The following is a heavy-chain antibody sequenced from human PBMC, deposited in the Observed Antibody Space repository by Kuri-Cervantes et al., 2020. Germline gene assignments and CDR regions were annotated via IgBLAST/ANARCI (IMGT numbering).Heavy chain of an antibody. CDR3: TRVGYYDSSGLADY. V-gene: IGHV3-49*03. CDR2: IRSKAYGGTT. J-gene: IGHJ4*02. Sequence: GGSLRLSCTASGFTFGDYAMSWFRQAPGKGLEWVGFIRSKAYGGTTEYAASVKGRFTISRDDSKSIAYLQRNSLKTEDTAVYYCTRVGYYDSSGLADYWGQGTLVTVSS. CDR1: GFTFGDYA. D-gene: IGHD3-22*01.